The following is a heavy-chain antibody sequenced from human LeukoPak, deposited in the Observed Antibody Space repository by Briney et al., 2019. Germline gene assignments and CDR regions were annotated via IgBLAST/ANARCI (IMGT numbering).Heavy chain of an antibody. CDR1: GYTFTSYG. J-gene: IGHJ4*02. V-gene: IGHV1-18*01. CDR2: ISAYNGNT. CDR3: ASRSISGSYYWFDY. Sequence: GASVKVSCKASGYTFTSYGISWVRQAPGQGLEWMGWISAYNGNTNYAQKLQGRVTMTTDTSTSTAYMELRSLRSDDTAVYYCASRSISGSYYWFDYWGQGTLVTVSS. D-gene: IGHD1-26*01.